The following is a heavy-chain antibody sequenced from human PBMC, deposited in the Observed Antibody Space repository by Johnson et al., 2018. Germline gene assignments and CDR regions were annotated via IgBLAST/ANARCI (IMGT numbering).Heavy chain of an antibody. D-gene: IGHD3-22*01. CDR2: MNHNRGNT. J-gene: IGHJ4*02. V-gene: IGHV1-8*01. CDR3: ARDRHYYDSSGYYYLFDY. Sequence: VQLLESGAEAKKPGASVKVSCKASGYTFTSYDINWVRRATGQGLEWMGWMNHNRGNTGYAQKFQGRCTMTRNTSISTAYMELSSLSSEDTAVYYCARDRHYYDSSGYYYLFDYWGQGTLVTVSS. CDR1: GYTFTSYD.